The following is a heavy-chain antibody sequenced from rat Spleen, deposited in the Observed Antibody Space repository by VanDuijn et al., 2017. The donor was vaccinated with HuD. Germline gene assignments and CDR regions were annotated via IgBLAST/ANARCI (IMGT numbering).Heavy chain of an antibody. CDR2: ISISGGST. CDR1: GFTFSNYY. J-gene: IGHJ4*01. V-gene: IGHV5-25*01. D-gene: IGHD1-1*01. Sequence: EVQLVESGGGLVQPGRSMKLSCAASGFTFSNYYMAWVRQAPTKGLEWVASISISGGSTFYRDSVKGRFTISRDNAKNTQYLQMDSLRSEDTATYYCVRLFRYYALMDAWGQGASVTVSS. CDR3: VRLFRYYALMDA.